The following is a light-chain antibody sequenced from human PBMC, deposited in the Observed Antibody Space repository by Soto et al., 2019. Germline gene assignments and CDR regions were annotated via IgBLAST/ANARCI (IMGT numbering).Light chain of an antibody. V-gene: IGLV3-9*01. Sequence: SYELTQPLSVSVALGQTARITCGGNNIGSKNVHWYQQKPGQAPVLVIYRDSNRPSGIPERFSGSNSGNTATLTISRAQAGDEADYYCQVWDTLNVFGPGTKLTVL. CDR1: NIGSKN. CDR2: RDS. CDR3: QVWDTLNV. J-gene: IGLJ1*01.